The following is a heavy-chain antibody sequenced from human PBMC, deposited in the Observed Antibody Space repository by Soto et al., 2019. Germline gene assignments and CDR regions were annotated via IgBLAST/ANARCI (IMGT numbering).Heavy chain of an antibody. Sequence: PGGSLRLSCAASGFTFSSYAMSWVRQAPGKGLEWVSAISGSGGSTYYADSVKGRFTISRDNSKNTLYLQMNILRAEDTAVYYCAKDPPRQLERPDAFDIWGQGTMVT. CDR3: AKDPPRQLERPDAFDI. D-gene: IGHD1-1*01. CDR1: GFTFSSYA. J-gene: IGHJ3*02. CDR2: ISGSGGST. V-gene: IGHV3-23*01.